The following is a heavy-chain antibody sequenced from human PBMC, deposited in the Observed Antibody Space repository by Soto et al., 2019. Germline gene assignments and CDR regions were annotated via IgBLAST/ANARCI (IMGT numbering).Heavy chain of an antibody. CDR1: GFTVSNNY. CDR2: IYSGITT. D-gene: IGHD3-10*01. J-gene: IGHJ4*02. CDR3: ARIRGAGWELHYNYFDN. V-gene: IGHV3-53*01. Sequence: GGSLRLSCAASGFTVSNNYMSWVRQAPGRGLEWVSLIYSGITTYYADSVKGRFTVSRGNSKNTLYLHMNSLSVEDSAVYYCARIRGAGWELHYNYFDNWGQGTLVTVSS.